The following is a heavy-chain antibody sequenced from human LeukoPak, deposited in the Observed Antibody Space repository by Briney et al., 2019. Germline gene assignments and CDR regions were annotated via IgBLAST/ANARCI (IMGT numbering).Heavy chain of an antibody. J-gene: IGHJ4*02. CDR1: GFAFDHFG. D-gene: IGHD2-21*01. V-gene: IGHV3-43*02. CDR2: ISGDGSVT. Sequence: GGSLRLSCAASGFAFDHFGMHWVRQAPGKGLEWVSFISGDGSVTYYTDSLKGRFTVSRDNSKNSLYLQMGSLRAEDTALYYCGKDGPVISYWGQGTVVTVSS. CDR3: GKDGPVISY.